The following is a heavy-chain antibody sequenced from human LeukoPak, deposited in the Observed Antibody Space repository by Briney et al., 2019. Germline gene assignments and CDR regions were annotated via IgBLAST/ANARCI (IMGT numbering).Heavy chain of an antibody. D-gene: IGHD2-2*01. CDR2: IYYSGST. CDR3: ARVAIGYCSSTSRYGAFDI. Sequence: PSETLSLTCTVSGGSISSYYWGWIRQPPGKGLEWIGYIYYSGSTNYNPSLKSRVTISVDTSKNQFSLKLSSVTAADTAVYYCARVAIGYCSSTSRYGAFDIWGQGTMVTVSS. V-gene: IGHV4-59*01. CDR1: GGSISSYY. J-gene: IGHJ3*02.